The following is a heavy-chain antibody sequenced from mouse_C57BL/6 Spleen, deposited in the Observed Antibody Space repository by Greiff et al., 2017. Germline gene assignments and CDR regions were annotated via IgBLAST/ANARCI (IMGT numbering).Heavy chain of an antibody. D-gene: IGHD4-1*01. CDR1: GYTFTSYW. CDR3: VRGDWGFDY. J-gene: IGHJ2*01. CDR2: INPSSGYN. Sequence: QVQLKESGAELAKPGASVKLSCKASGYTFTSYWMHWVKQRPGQGLEWIGYINPSSGYNKYNQKFKDKATLTADKSSSTAYMQLSSLTYEDSAVYYCVRGDWGFDYWGQGTTLTVSS. V-gene: IGHV1-7*01.